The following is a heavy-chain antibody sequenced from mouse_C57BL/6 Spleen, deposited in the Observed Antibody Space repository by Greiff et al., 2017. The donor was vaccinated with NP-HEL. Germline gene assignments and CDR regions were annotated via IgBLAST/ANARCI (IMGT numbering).Heavy chain of an antibody. Sequence: EVKLQESGAELVRPGASVKLSCTASGFNIKDYYMHWVKQRPEQGLEWIGRIDPEDGDTEYAPKFQGKATMTADTSSNTAYLQLSSLTSEDTAVYYCTRYYGSSPYWYFDVWGTGTTVTVSS. CDR1: GFNIKDYY. CDR2: IDPEDGDT. J-gene: IGHJ1*03. D-gene: IGHD1-1*01. V-gene: IGHV14-1*01. CDR3: TRYYGSSPYWYFDV.